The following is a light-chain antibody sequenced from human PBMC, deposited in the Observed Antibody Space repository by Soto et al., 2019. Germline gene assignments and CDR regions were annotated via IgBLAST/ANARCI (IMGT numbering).Light chain of an antibody. CDR2: EVS. V-gene: IGLV2-14*01. Sequence: QSALTQPASVSGSPGQSITISCTGTSGDVGGYNYVSWYQRHPGKAPKLIIYEVSNRPSGVSDRFSAFKSGNTASLTISGLRDEDEADYYCSSYISRTFVVFGGGTKLTVL. CDR1: SGDVGGYNY. J-gene: IGLJ2*01. CDR3: SSYISRTFVV.